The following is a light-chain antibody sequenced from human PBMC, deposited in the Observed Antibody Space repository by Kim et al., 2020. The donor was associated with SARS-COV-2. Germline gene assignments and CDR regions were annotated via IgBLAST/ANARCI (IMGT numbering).Light chain of an antibody. CDR3: QQYGSSPPIT. CDR2: GAS. Sequence: PGEGATHSCRASQRVGTTYLAWYQQKPGQPLRLLIYGASSRAIGIPDRFSGSGSGTDFTLTISRLEPEDFGVYYCQQYGSSPPITFGQGTRLEIK. J-gene: IGKJ5*01. V-gene: IGKV3-20*01. CDR1: QRVGTTY.